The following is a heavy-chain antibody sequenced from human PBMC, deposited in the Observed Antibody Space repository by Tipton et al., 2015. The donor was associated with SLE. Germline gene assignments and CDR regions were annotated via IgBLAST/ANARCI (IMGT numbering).Heavy chain of an antibody. CDR1: GGSISNSDYY. Sequence: TLSLTCIVPGGSISNSDYYWDWIRQPPGKGLEWIGNIYYSGSTYYNPSLKSRVAISVDTSRNQFSLKLSSVTAADTAVYYCARLWTDWTFDYWGQGTLVTVSS. CDR3: ARLWTDWTFDY. V-gene: IGHV4-39*01. D-gene: IGHD3/OR15-3a*01. CDR2: IYYSGST. J-gene: IGHJ4*02.